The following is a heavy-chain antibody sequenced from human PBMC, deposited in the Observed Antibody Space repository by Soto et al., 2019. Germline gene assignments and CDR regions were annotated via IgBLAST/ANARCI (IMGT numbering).Heavy chain of an antibody. CDR2: IYHGGST. V-gene: IGHV4-31*03. CDR3: ASLYYDILTGYPNLNY. CDR1: GGSIRGDNYY. Sequence: SETLSLTCSVSGGSIRGDNYYWGWIRQHPGKGLEWIGFIYHGGSTYYNPSLKSRATISVATSKNQFSLKLNSVTAADTAVYYCASLYYDILTGYPNLNYWGQGTLVTVSS. D-gene: IGHD3-9*01. J-gene: IGHJ4*02.